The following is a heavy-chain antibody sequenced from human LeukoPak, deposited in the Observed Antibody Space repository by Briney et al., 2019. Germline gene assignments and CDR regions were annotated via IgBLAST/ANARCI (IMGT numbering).Heavy chain of an antibody. CDR3: GRQGSYCSGGSCSLYFDC. J-gene: IGHJ4*02. D-gene: IGHD2-15*01. Sequence: GESPKISCKGPGYSFPSYWLGWVRQVPGKGVELMGIIYPGGSDTKYSPSFQGQVRISADKSISTAYLQWSSLKASDTAMYYCGRQGSYCSGGSCSLYFDCWLERTMVAVS. CDR1: GYSFPSYW. V-gene: IGHV5-51*01. CDR2: IYPGGSDT.